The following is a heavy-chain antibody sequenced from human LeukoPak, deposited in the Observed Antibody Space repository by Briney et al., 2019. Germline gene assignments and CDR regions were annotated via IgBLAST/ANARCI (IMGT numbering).Heavy chain of an antibody. CDR3: AKSGATSTSWCDH. CDR2: ISYDGSNK. J-gene: IGHJ5*02. V-gene: IGHV3-30*18. D-gene: IGHD1-26*01. CDR1: GFTFSSYG. Sequence: GGSLRLSCAASGFTFSSYGMHWVRQAPGKGLEWVAVISYDGSNKYYADSVKGRFTISRDNSKNTLYLQMNSLRAEDTAVYYCAKSGATSTSWCDHWGQGALVTVSS.